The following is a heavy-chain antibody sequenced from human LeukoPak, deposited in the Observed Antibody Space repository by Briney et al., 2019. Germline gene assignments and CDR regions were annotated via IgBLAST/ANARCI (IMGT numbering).Heavy chain of an antibody. CDR1: GFTFSSYS. CDR2: IKQDGSEK. D-gene: IGHD3-22*01. V-gene: IGHV3-7*01. Sequence: PGGSLRLSCAASGFTFSSYSMSWVRQAPGKGLEWVANIKQDGSEKYYVDSVKGRFTISRDNAKNSLYLQMNSLRAEDTAVYYCARDQRDQYYYDSSGFDPWGQGTLVTVSS. J-gene: IGHJ5*02. CDR3: ARDQRDQYYYDSSGFDP.